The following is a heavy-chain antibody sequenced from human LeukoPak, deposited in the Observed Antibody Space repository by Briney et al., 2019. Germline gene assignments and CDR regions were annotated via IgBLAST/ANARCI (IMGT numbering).Heavy chain of an antibody. V-gene: IGHV3-23*01. J-gene: IGHJ6*03. CDR2: ISGSGGST. CDR1: EFTFSGYA. CDR3: AKDRQGFGFGEQLDYYYMDV. D-gene: IGHD3-10*01. Sequence: GGSLRLSCVASEFTFSGYAMSWVRQVPGKGLEWVSVISGSGGSTYYADSVKGRFTISRDNSKNTLYLQINSLRAEDTAVYYCAKDRQGFGFGEQLDYYYMDVWGKGNTVTVSS.